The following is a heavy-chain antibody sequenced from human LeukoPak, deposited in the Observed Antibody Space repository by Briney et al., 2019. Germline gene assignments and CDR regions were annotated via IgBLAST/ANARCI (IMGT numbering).Heavy chain of an antibody. CDR1: GLTYRNYY. V-gene: IGHV3-11*03. D-gene: IGHD3-16*01. CDR3: ARLVGVSPLDY. Sequence: GGSLRLSCAASGLTYRNYYFSWARRAQGRGREWISYISDDGSYANYADSVRGRFTISRDNAKNSLFLQMNSLRVEDTAVYYCARLVGVSPLDYWGQGTPVTVSS. CDR2: ISDDGSYA. J-gene: IGHJ4*02.